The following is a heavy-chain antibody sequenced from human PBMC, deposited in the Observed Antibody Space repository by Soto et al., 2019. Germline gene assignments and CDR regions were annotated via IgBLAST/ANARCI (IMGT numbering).Heavy chain of an antibody. CDR2: IYYSGST. CDR3: ASVGIAVASTIDYYYGMDV. CDR1: GGSVSSGSYY. J-gene: IGHJ6*02. D-gene: IGHD6-19*01. Sequence: SETLSLTCTVSGGSVSSGSYYWSWIRQPPGKGLEWIGYIYYSGSTNYNPSLKSRVTISVDTSKNQFSLKLSSVTAADTAVYYCASVGIAVASTIDYYYGMDVWGQGTTVTVSS. V-gene: IGHV4-61*01.